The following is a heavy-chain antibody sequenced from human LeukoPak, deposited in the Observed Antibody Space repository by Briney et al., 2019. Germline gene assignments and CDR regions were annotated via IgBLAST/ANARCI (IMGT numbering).Heavy chain of an antibody. CDR2: IYYSGST. D-gene: IGHD3-22*01. J-gene: IGHJ3*02. V-gene: IGHV4-31*03. CDR1: GGSISSGGYY. CDR3: ALERGYYDSSGTDAFDI. Sequence: SETLSLTCTVSGGSISSGGYYWSWIRQHPGKGLEWIGYIYYSGSTYYNPSLKSRVTISVDTSKNQFSLKLSSVTAADTAVYYCALERGYYDSSGTDAFDIWGQGTMVTVSS.